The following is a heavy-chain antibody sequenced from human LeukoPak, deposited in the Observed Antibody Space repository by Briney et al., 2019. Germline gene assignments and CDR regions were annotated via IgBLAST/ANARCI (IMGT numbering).Heavy chain of an antibody. J-gene: IGHJ5*01. CDR1: GFIVSSNY. CDR2: IYSGGST. V-gene: IGHV3-66*01. Sequence: PGGSLRLSCAASGFIVSSNYMSWVRQAPGKGLEWVSVIYSGGSTYYADSVKGRFTISRDNSKNTLYLQMNSLRAEDTAVYYCARDRHSSGWYVDSWGQGTLVAVSS. D-gene: IGHD6-19*01. CDR3: ARDRHSSGWYVDS.